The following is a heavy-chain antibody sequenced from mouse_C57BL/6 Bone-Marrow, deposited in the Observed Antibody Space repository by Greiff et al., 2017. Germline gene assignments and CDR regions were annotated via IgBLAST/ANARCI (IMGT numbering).Heavy chain of an antibody. CDR2: IWRGGST. CDR1: GFSLTSYG. Sequence: QVQLKQSGPGLVQPSQSLSITCTVSGFSLTSYGVHWVRQSPGKGLEWLGVIWRGGSTDYNAAFMSRLSINKDNSKSQVFFKMNSLQADDTAIYYRAKRGGTEFAYWGQGTLVTVSA. CDR3: AKRGGTEFAY. V-gene: IGHV2-5*01. D-gene: IGHD4-1*01. J-gene: IGHJ3*01.